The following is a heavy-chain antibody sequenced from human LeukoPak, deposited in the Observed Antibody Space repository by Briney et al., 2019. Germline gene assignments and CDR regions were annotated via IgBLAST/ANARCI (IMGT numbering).Heavy chain of an antibody. CDR1: GLYLRNHG. V-gene: IGHV3-33*01. J-gene: IGHJ6*03. CDR3: ARHRGSVFKGYMDV. CDR2: IYSDGVNK. D-gene: IGHD2-8*01. Sequence: PGGSLRLSCEASGLYLRNHGMHWVRQAPGEGLEWVAIIYSDGVNKYCADSMKGRFTISRDTSKNTLFLEMESLTTEDTAVYYCARHRGSVFKGYMDVWGKGTTVSVSS.